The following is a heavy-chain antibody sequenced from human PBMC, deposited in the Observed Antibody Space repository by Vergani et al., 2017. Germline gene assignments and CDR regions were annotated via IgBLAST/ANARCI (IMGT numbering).Heavy chain of an antibody. CDR1: GFTFSSYW. CDR2: IKQDGSAK. J-gene: IGHJ4*02. Sequence: VQLVESGGGLVQPGGSLRLSCAASGFTFSSYWMSWVRQAPGKGLEWVANIKQDGSAKYYVDSVKGRFTISRDNAKNSLYLQMNSLRAEDTAVYYCARRSGGSLIRFDYWGQGTLVTVSS. CDR3: ARRSGGSLIRFDY. D-gene: IGHD1-26*01. V-gene: IGHV3-7*01.